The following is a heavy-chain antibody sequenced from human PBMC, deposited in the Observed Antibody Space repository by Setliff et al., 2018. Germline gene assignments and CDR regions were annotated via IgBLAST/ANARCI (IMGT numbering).Heavy chain of an antibody. CDR2: INFDGTST. Sequence: GGSLRLSCEGSGLTLSHYWMHWVRQGPGKGLVWVSYINFDGTSTNYADSVKGRFTISRDNSKNTLYLQMNSLRAEDTAVYYCAKELRYFDWAPYYFDYWGQGTLVTVSS. D-gene: IGHD3-9*01. CDR3: AKELRYFDWAPYYFDY. V-gene: IGHV3-74*01. CDR1: GLTLSHYW. J-gene: IGHJ4*02.